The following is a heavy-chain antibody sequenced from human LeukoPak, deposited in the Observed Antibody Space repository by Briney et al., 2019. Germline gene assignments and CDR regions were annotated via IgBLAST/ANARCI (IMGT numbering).Heavy chain of an antibody. CDR1: GYSFNTYW. CDR3: ATGGYCSGGSCHSFFDY. V-gene: IGHV5-51*01. D-gene: IGHD2-15*01. Sequence: GESLKISCKGSGYSFNTYWIGWVRQMPGKGLELMGIIYPGDSDTRYSPSFEGQVTISADKSISTAYLQWSSLKASDTAMYYCATGGYCSGGSCHSFFDYWGQGTLVTVSS. J-gene: IGHJ4*02. CDR2: IYPGDSDT.